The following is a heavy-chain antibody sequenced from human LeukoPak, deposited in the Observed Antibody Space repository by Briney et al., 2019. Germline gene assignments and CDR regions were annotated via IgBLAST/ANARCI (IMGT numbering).Heavy chain of an antibody. CDR3: ARHWIETTKTYSYWFDP. D-gene: IGHD1-1*01. J-gene: IGHJ5*02. Sequence: SETLSLTCTVSCDSINNHYWSWIRQSPGKGLEWIVFIYNRGSTNYNPSLKSRVTMSGDTSKNQVSLTLNSVTAAYTAVYYCARHWIETTKTYSYWFDPWGQGTLVTVSS. CDR1: CDSINNHY. CDR2: IYNRGST. V-gene: IGHV4-59*08.